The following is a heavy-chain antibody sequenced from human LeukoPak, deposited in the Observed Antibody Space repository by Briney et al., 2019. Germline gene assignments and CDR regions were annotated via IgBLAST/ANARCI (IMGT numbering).Heavy chain of an antibody. CDR3: ARGLHVGETLPYYF. J-gene: IGHJ4*02. D-gene: IGHD3-16*01. CDR2: INHSGRA. CDR1: GGSYTNYY. V-gene: IGHV4-34*01. Sequence: SEILSLTCAVYGGSYTNYYWTWIRQPPGKGLEWIGEINHSGRANYNPSLKSRVTISVDPSKNQFSVKVTSVTAADTAMYYWARGLHVGETLPYYFWSQGTMVTVSS.